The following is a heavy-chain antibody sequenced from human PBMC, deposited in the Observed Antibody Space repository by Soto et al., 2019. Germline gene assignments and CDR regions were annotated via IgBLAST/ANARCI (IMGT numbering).Heavy chain of an antibody. Sequence: SETLSLTCTVSGGSISDYFCNWIRQPAGKGLEWIGRIDNSGSTNYNPSLKSRITMSADTSRNQFSLKLSSVTAADTAVYYCARGGQDFWSGPFDYWGQGALVTVSS. CDR1: GGSISDYF. CDR3: ARGGQDFWSGPFDY. J-gene: IGHJ4*02. V-gene: IGHV4-4*07. D-gene: IGHD3-3*01. CDR2: IDNSGST.